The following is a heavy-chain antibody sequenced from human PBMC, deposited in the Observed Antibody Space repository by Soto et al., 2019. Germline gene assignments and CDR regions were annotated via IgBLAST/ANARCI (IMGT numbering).Heavy chain of an antibody. Sequence: GGSLRLSCAASGFTFSSYSMNWVRQAPGKGLEWVSSISSSSYIYYADSVKGRFTISRDNAKNSLYLQMNSLRAEDTAVYYCAKDLSFTVKKANYFDYWGQGTLVTVSS. CDR3: AKDLSFTVKKANYFDY. CDR1: GFTFSSYS. CDR2: ISSSSYI. V-gene: IGHV3-21*01. J-gene: IGHJ4*02. D-gene: IGHD4-17*01.